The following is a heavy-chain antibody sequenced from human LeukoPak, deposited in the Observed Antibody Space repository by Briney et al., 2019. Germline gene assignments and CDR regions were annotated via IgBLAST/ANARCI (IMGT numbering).Heavy chain of an antibody. Sequence: SVKVSCKASGGTFRSYAISWVRQAPGQGLEWMGGIIPIFGTANYAQKFQGRVTITADESTSTAYMELSSLRSEDTAVYYCASAPRIKYYYYYGMDVWGKGTTVTVSS. V-gene: IGHV1-69*13. CDR3: ASAPRIKYYYYYGMDV. J-gene: IGHJ6*04. CDR1: GGTFRSYA. CDR2: IIPIFGTA.